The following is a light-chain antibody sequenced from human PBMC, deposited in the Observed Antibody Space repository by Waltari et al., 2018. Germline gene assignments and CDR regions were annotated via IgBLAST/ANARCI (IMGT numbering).Light chain of an antibody. CDR2: GAS. V-gene: IGKV3-20*01. J-gene: IGKJ1*01. CDR1: QSISRY. Sequence: IMLTQSPGTLSLSPGERATLSCRASQSISRYLAWDQQKPGQAPRLLIYGASTSATGIPDRFSGSGSGTDFSLTISGLEPEDPAVYYCQHHFRLPATFGQGTKVEIK. CDR3: QHHFRLPAT.